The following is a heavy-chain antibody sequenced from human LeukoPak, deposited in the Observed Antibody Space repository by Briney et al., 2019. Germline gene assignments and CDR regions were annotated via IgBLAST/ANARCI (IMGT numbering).Heavy chain of an antibody. J-gene: IGHJ4*02. CDR3: AKDYYDSSGTPNYYDY. V-gene: IGHV3-23*01. CDR2: ISGSGGST. Sequence: PGGSLRLSCAASGFTFSSYAMSWVRQAPGKGLEWVSAISGSGGSTYYADSVKGRFTISRDNSKNTLYLQMNSLRAEDTAVYYCAKDYYDSSGTPNYYDYWGQGTLVTVSS. CDR1: GFTFSSYA. D-gene: IGHD3-22*01.